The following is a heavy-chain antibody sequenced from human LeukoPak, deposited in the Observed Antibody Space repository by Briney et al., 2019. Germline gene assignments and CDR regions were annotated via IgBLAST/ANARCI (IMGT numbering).Heavy chain of an antibody. D-gene: IGHD6-13*01. CDR1: GGSISSYY. Sequence: PSETLSLTCTVSGGSISSYYWSWIRQPPGKGLEWIGYIYYSGSTNYNPSLKSRVTISVDTSKNQFSLKLSSVTAADTAVYYCARWTWSSSPGYYYYYYMDVWGKGTTVTISS. V-gene: IGHV4-59*01. CDR2: IYYSGST. CDR3: ARWTWSSSPGYYYYYYMDV. J-gene: IGHJ6*03.